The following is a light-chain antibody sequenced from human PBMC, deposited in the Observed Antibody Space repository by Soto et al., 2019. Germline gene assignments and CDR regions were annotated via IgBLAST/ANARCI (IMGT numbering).Light chain of an antibody. CDR1: QSISSW. J-gene: IGKJ4*01. CDR3: QQYYSYPLT. V-gene: IGKV1-5*01. Sequence: DIQMTQSPSTLSASVGDRVTITCLASQSISSWLAWYQQKPGKAPKLLIYDASTLESGVPSRFTGRESGTEFTLTISCLQSEDFATYYCQQYYSYPLTFGGGTKVDIK. CDR2: DAS.